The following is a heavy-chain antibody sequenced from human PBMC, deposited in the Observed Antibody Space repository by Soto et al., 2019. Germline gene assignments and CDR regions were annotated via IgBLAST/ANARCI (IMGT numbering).Heavy chain of an antibody. CDR3: ARAGNYYEPDD. Sequence: SETLSLTCTVSGGSIISDTFCWSWIRQHPGKGLEWIGDIYYSGTTYYSPSLRGRVAISVDPSKNQFSLNLNSVTAADTAIDYCARAGNYYEPDDWGKGTLVPVSS. CDR1: GGSIISDTFC. CDR2: IYYSGTT. V-gene: IGHV4-31*03. J-gene: IGHJ4*02. D-gene: IGHD3-22*01.